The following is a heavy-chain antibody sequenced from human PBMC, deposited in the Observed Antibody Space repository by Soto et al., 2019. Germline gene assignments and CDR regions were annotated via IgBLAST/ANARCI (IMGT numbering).Heavy chain of an antibody. Sequence: QVQLVESGGGVVQPGRSLRLSCAASGFTFSSYAMHWVRQAPGKGLEWVAVISYDGSNKYYADSVKGRFTISRDNSKNTLYLQMNSLGAEDTAVYYCARDQPFPMIVGVITGSFDYWGQGTLVTVSS. J-gene: IGHJ4*02. V-gene: IGHV3-30-3*01. D-gene: IGHD3-22*01. CDR2: ISYDGSNK. CDR1: GFTFSSYA. CDR3: ARDQPFPMIVGVITGSFDY.